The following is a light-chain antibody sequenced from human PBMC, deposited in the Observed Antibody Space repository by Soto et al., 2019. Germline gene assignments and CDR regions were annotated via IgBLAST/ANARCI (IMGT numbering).Light chain of an antibody. CDR3: LQKGYSPYT. CDR2: STS. Sequence: EVVLTQSPGSLSLSPGDRVTLSCRASQVVATGYLAWFRQKPGQAPRLLIYSTSSRAAGIADRFPGSGSVTDFTLTISRLEPEDFAVYYCLQKGYSPYTFGQGTKLQIK. V-gene: IGKV3-20*01. CDR1: QVVATGY. J-gene: IGKJ2*01.